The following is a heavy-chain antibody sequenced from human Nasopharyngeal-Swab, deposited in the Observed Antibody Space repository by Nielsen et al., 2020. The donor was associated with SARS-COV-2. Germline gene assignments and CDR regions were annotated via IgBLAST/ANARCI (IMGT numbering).Heavy chain of an antibody. J-gene: IGHJ5*02. D-gene: IGHD3-3*01. Sequence: GGSLRLSCAASGFTFDDYAMHWVRQAPGKGLEWVSLISGDGGSTYYADSVKGRFTISRDNSKNSLYLQMNSLRTEDTALYYCAKDYQSDFWSGQHWFDPWGQGTLVTVSS. CDR2: ISGDGGST. CDR1: GFTFDDYA. CDR3: AKDYQSDFWSGQHWFDP. V-gene: IGHV3-43*02.